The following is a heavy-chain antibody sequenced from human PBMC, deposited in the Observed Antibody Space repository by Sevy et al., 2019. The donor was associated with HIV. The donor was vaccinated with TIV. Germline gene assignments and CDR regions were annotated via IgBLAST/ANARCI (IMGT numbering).Heavy chain of an antibody. J-gene: IGHJ4*02. D-gene: IGHD1-26*01. V-gene: IGHV3-7*01. CDR3: ARGVGLDC. Sequence: GSLRLSCAASGFTFSPYWMTWVRQAPGKGLEGVANIRPDGSDKYYVDSVKGRFTISRDNAKNSLYLQMNSLRADDTAMYYWARGVGLDCWGQGALVTVSS. CDR1: GFTFSPYW. CDR2: IRPDGSDK.